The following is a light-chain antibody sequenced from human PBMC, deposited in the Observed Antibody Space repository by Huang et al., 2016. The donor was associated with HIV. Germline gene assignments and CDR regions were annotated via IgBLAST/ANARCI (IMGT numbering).Light chain of an antibody. CDR3: QHYSNWPPMYT. V-gene: IGKV3-15*01. J-gene: IGKJ2*01. CDR2: STS. CDR1: ESLNNK. Sequence: EVVMTQSPGTLSVSPGKRATLSCKTSESLNNKLVWYQQKPGQAPRLLIYSTSTRATGVPARFSGGGSGTEFTLTISSLQSEDFGIYYCQHYSNWPPMYTFGQGTKLEI.